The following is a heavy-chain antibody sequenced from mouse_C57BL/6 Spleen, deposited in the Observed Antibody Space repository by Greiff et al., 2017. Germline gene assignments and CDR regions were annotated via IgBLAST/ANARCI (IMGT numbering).Heavy chain of an antibody. D-gene: IGHD1-1*01. CDR3: ARGAVVATDWYFDV. Sequence: EVQLQQSGPELVKPGASVKISCKASGYTFTDYYMNWVKQSHGTSLEWIGDINPNNGGTSYNQKFKGKATLTVDKSSSTTYMELRSLTSADSAVYDCARGAVVATDWYFDVWGTGTTVTVSS. CDR2: INPNNGGT. J-gene: IGHJ1*03. CDR1: GYTFTDYY. V-gene: IGHV1-26*01.